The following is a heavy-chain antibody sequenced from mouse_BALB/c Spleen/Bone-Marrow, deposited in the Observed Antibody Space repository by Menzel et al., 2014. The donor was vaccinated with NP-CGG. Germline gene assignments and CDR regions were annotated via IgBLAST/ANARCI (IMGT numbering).Heavy chain of an antibody. Sequence: EVNVVESGGGLVQPGGSLKLSCAASGFTFSSYTMSWVRQTPEKRLEWVAYISNGGGSTYYPDTVKGRFTISRDNAENTLYLQMSSLKSEDTAMYYCARHHGNYPYYAMDYWGQGTSVTVSS. CDR1: GFTFSSYT. CDR3: ARHHGNYPYYAMDY. V-gene: IGHV5-12-2*01. J-gene: IGHJ4*01. CDR2: ISNGGGST. D-gene: IGHD2-1*01.